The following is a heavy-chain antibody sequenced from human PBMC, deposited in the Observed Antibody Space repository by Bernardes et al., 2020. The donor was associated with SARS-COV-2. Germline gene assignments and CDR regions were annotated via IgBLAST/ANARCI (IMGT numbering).Heavy chain of an antibody. J-gene: IGHJ4*02. CDR1: GYTFTGYY. Sequence: ASVKVSCKASGYTFTGYYMHWVRQAPGQGLEWMGWINPNSGGTNYAQKFQGRVTMTRDTSISTAYMELSRLRSDDTAVYYCASGLPGITGTWWGPERGWGQGTLVTVSS. D-gene: IGHD1-7*01. V-gene: IGHV1-2*02. CDR3: ASGLPGITGTWWGPERG. CDR2: INPNSGGT.